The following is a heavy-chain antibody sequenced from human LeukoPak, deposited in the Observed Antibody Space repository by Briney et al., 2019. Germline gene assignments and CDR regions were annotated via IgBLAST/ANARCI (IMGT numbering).Heavy chain of an antibody. J-gene: IGHJ4*02. CDR2: IYSGGST. Sequence: GGSLRLSCAASGFTVRSNYMSWVRQAPGKGLEWVSVIYSGGSTYYADSVKGRFTISRDNSKNTLYLQMNSLRAEDTAVYYCAREGYDILTGRPFDYWGQGTLVTVSS. V-gene: IGHV3-66*01. CDR3: AREGYDILTGRPFDY. CDR1: GFTVRSNY. D-gene: IGHD3-9*01.